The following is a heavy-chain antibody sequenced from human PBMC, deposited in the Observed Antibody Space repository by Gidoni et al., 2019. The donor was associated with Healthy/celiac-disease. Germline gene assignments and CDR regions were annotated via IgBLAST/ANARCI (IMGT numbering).Heavy chain of an antibody. CDR1: GGSFIGYY. V-gene: IGHV4-34*01. CDR2: IDHSGST. Sequence: QVQLQQWGAGLLKPSETLSLTCAVYGGSFIGYYWSWIRQPPGKGLEWIGEIDHSGSTNYNPSLKSRVTISVDTSKNQFSLKLSSVTAADTAVYYCATYYCSSTSCSGPFDYWGQGTLVTVSS. D-gene: IGHD2-2*01. CDR3: ATYYCSSTSCSGPFDY. J-gene: IGHJ4*02.